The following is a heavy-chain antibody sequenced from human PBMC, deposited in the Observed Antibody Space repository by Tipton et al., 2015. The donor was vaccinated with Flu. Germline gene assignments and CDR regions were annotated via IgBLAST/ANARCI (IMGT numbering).Heavy chain of an antibody. CDR2: VSGSGGTT. D-gene: IGHD6-6*01. Sequence: LRLSCVASGFTFSSYAMTWVRQAPGKGLEWVSTVSGSGGTTYSADSVKGRFTISRDNSKHTLYLQMNSLRAEDTAVYYCARDLGRSSSPDYWGQGTLLTVSS. V-gene: IGHV3-23*01. CDR3: ARDLGRSSSPDY. CDR1: GFTFSSYA. J-gene: IGHJ4*02.